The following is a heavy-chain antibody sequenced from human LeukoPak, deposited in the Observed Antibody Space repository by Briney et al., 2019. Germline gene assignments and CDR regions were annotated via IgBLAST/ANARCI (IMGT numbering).Heavy chain of an antibody. CDR2: IYPGDSDT. D-gene: IGHD6-19*01. J-gene: IGHJ4*02. V-gene: IGHV5-51*01. CDR1: GYSFTSYW. CDR3: ARSGIAVAGRAYYFDY. Sequence: GESLKISCKGSGYSFTSYWIGWVRQMPGKGLEWVGIIYPGDSDTRYSPSFQGQVTISADKSISTAYLQWSSLKASDTAMYYCARSGIAVAGRAYYFDYWGQGTLVTVSS.